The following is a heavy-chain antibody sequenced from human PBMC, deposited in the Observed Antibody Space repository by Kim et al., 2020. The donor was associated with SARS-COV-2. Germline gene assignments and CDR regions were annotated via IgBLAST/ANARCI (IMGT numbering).Heavy chain of an antibody. CDR2: GGAK. V-gene: IGHV3-7*01. J-gene: IGHJ4*02. Sequence: GGAKFDVDYVKGRFTISRDNAKNSLDLQMNSLRVEDAAIYYCATTRRNGAYWGQGTLVTVSS. CDR3: ATTRRNGAY. D-gene: IGHD1-1*01.